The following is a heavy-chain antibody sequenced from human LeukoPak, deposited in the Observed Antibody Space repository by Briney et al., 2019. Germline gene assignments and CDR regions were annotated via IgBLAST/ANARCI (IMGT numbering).Heavy chain of an antibody. CDR1: GFTFSSYW. CDR3: AKSSGSSCYRCAFDI. D-gene: IGHD2-2*01. J-gene: IGHJ3*02. Sequence: GGSLRLSCAASGFTFSSYWMSWVRQASGKGLEWVANIKQDGSEKYYVDSVKGRFTISRDNAKNSLYLQMNSLRAEDTTVYYCAKSSGSSCYRCAFDIWGQGTMVTVSS. CDR2: IKQDGSEK. V-gene: IGHV3-7*03.